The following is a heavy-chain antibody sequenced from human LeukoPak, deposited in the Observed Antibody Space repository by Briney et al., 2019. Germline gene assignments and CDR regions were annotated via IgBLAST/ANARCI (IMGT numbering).Heavy chain of an antibody. D-gene: IGHD2-8*01. Sequence: PGGSLRLSCVASGFTFSHYWMTWYRQAPGKGLEWVANLNQDGSVQLYGDSVRGRFTISRDNAKNSVYIQMNSLRVEDTAKYYCARDHNVADVWGQGTMVTVSS. J-gene: IGHJ3*01. CDR3: ARDHNVADV. V-gene: IGHV3-7*01. CDR2: LNQDGSVQ. CDR1: GFTFSHYW.